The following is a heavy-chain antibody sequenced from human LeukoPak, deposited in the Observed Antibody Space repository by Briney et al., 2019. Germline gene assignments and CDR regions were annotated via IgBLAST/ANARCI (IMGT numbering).Heavy chain of an antibody. CDR2: ISYDGSNK. J-gene: IGHJ6*04. V-gene: IGHV3-30*18. CDR3: AKDGDTAMVSSYYGMDV. Sequence: PGGSLRLSCAASGFTFSSYGMHWVRRAPGKGLERVAVISYDGSNKYYADSVKGRFTISRDNSKNTLYLQMNSLRAEDTAVYYCAKDGDTAMVSSYYGMDVWGKGTTVTVSS. CDR1: GFTFSSYG. D-gene: IGHD5-18*01.